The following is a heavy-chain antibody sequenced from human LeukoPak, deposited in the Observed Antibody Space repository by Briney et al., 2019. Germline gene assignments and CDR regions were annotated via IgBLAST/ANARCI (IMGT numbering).Heavy chain of an antibody. D-gene: IGHD3-10*01. V-gene: IGHV3-30*12. CDR1: GLIFSNHG. CDR2: ISLDGSKT. J-gene: IGHJ5*01. Sequence: PGGSLRLSCAASGLIFSNHGFHWVRQAPGKGLEWVTFISLDGSKTSYADSVKGRFTFSRDDSKNTLYLEMNGLRAEDTAVYYCARDRAVSWFDSLGLGTLVTVSS. CDR3: ARDRAVSWFDS.